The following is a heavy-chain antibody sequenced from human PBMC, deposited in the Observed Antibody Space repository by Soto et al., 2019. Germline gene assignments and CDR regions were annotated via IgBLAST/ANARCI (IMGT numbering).Heavy chain of an antibody. CDR1: GFTFSTYA. CDR3: ANYNAYFGVDCYRNSYY. Sequence: GGSLRLSCAASGFTFSTYAMSWVRQAPGKGLEWVSTISSNSGSTYYADSVKGRFTISRDNSKNTLYLQMNSLRAEDTAVYYCANYNAYFGVDCYRNSYYGGQGTLVTVSS. V-gene: IGHV3-23*01. CDR2: ISSNSGST. D-gene: IGHD2-21*02. J-gene: IGHJ4*02.